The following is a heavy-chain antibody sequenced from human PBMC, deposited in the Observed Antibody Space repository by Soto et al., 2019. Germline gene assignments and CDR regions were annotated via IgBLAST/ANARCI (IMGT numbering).Heavy chain of an antibody. CDR1: GYTFTSYA. Sequence: RASVKVSCKASGYTFTSYAMHWVRQAPGQRLEWMGWINAGNGNTKYSQKFQGRVTITRDTSASTAYMELSSLRSEDTAVYYCARDVITIFGVVNDYFDYWGQGTLVTVSS. CDR2: INAGNGNT. J-gene: IGHJ4*02. CDR3: ARDVITIFGVVNDYFDY. V-gene: IGHV1-3*01. D-gene: IGHD3-3*01.